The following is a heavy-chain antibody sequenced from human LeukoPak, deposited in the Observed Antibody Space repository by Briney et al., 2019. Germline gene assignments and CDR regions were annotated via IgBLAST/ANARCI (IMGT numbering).Heavy chain of an antibody. V-gene: IGHV3-43*01. J-gene: IGHJ4*02. CDR1: GFTYEDYT. D-gene: IGHD3-22*01. Sequence: PGGSLRLSCAASGFTYEDYTMHWVRQAPGKTLEWVALISWDGTTYYTDSVKGRFTISGDNSKNSLYLQMDTLRSEGTAFYYCVKDLSDESSGYVFEYWGQGALVTVSS. CDR2: ISWDGTT. CDR3: VKDLSDESSGYVFEY.